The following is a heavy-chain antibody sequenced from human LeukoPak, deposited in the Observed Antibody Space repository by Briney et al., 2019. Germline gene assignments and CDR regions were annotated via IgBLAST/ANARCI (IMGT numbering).Heavy chain of an antibody. V-gene: IGHV4-59*01. CDR2: VYYGGST. J-gene: IGHJ4*02. Sequence: SETLSLTCTVSGGSISSYYWSWIRQPPGKGLEWIGYVYYGGSTNYNPSLKSRVSMSVYTSKNQFSLTLTSVTVADTAFYYCARGGIRGYSAFDNLDFWGLGTHVTVSS. CDR3: ARGGIRGYSAFDNLDF. D-gene: IGHD5-12*01. CDR1: GGSISSYY.